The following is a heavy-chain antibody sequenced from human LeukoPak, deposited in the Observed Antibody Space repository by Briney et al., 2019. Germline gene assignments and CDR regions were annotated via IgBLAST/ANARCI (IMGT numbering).Heavy chain of an antibody. CDR1: GFTFSSYS. CDR2: ISSSSSYI. CDR3: ARVGWNNGNY. V-gene: IGHV3-21*01. D-gene: IGHD1/OR15-1a*01. J-gene: IGHJ4*02. Sequence: GGSLRLSXAASGFTFSSYSMNWVRQAPGKGLEWVSSISSSSSYIYYADSVKGRFTISRDNAKNSLYLQMNSLRAEDTAVYYCARVGWNNGNYWGQGTLVTVSS.